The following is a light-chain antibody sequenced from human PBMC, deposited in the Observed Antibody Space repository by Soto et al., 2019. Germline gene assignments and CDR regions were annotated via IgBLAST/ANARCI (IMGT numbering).Light chain of an antibody. CDR1: QSVSSSY. V-gene: IGKV3-20*01. CDR2: GAS. J-gene: IGKJ2*01. CDR3: QQYGSSPGYT. Sequence: EIVLTQSPGTLSLSPGERATLSCRASQSVSSSYLDWYQQKPGQAPRLLIYGASSRATGSPDRFSCSGPGTHFTLTISRLEPEDFAVYYCQQYGSSPGYTFGQGTKLEIK.